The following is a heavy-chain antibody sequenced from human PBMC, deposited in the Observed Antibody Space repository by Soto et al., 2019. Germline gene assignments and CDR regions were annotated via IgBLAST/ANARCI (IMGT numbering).Heavy chain of an antibody. Sequence: ASVKVSCKVSGYTLTELSMHWVRQAPGKGLEWMGGFDPEDGETIYAQKFQGRVTMTADTSTETAFMELSSLRSEDTAVYYCATMVRSSKSLTPQATAGSVVFDYWGQGTLVTVSS. J-gene: IGHJ4*02. D-gene: IGHD1-1*01. CDR3: ATMVRSSKSLTPQATAGSVVFDY. CDR2: FDPEDGET. CDR1: GYTLTELS. V-gene: IGHV1-24*01.